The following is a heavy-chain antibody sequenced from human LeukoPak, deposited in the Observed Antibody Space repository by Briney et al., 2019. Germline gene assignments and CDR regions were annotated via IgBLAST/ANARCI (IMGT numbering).Heavy chain of an antibody. V-gene: IGHV3-72*01. CDR3: ARASMRGSLYYFDY. CDR1: GFTFSEQY. J-gene: IGHJ4*02. D-gene: IGHD1-26*01. Sequence: PGGSLRLSCAASGFTFSEQYMDWVGQAPGKGGEWVGRTRNKANSYTTEYAGAVKCRCTISRENANKSLYMQMTSLKTEDPAVYYCARASMRGSLYYFDYSGQGTLVTVSS. CDR2: TRNKANSYTT.